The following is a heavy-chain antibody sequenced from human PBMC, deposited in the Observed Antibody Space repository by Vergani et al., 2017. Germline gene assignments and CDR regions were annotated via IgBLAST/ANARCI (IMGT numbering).Heavy chain of an antibody. D-gene: IGHD4-11*01. Sequence: QVQLQQWGGGLLKPSETLSLTCVVNGASFTSYRWTWIRQSPGEGLEWVGDIDHTGRPDYNPSLKSRLTMSVDKSRNQFSLTLNSVTATDTAIYFCARVNTETNGHLYYYYYMDVWGQGTAVTVS. CDR2: IDHTGRP. J-gene: IGHJ6*03. CDR1: GASFTSYR. CDR3: ARVNTETNGHLYYYYYMDV. V-gene: IGHV4-34*01.